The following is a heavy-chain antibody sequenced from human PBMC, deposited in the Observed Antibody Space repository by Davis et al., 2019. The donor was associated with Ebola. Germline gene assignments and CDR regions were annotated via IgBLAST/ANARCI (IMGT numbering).Heavy chain of an antibody. Sequence: PSETLSLTCTVPGGSISSYYWSWIRQPPGKGLEWIGYIYYSGSTNYNPSLKSRVTISVDTSKNQFSLKLSSVTAADTAVYYCARRDVGGYYGMDVWGQGTTVTVSS. CDR2: IYYSGST. V-gene: IGHV4-59*08. CDR1: GGSISSYY. D-gene: IGHD3-16*01. J-gene: IGHJ6*02. CDR3: ARRDVGGYYGMDV.